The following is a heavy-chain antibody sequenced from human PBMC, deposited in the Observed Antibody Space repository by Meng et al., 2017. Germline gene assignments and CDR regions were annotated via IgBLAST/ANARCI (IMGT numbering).Heavy chain of an antibody. CDR3: AGLSTGYSSGWYFPPYYYYGMDV. Sequence: SETLSLTCTVSGGSISSGSYYWSWIRQPAGKGLEWIGRIYTSGSTNYNPSLKSRVTISVDTSKNQFSLKLSSVTAADTAAYYCAGLSTGYSSGWYFPPYYYYGMDVWGQGTTVTVSS. V-gene: IGHV4-61*02. D-gene: IGHD6-19*01. CDR1: GGSISSGSYY. CDR2: IYTSGST. J-gene: IGHJ6*02.